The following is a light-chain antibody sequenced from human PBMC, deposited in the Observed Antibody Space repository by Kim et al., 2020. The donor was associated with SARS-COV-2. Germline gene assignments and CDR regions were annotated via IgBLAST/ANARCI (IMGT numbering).Light chain of an antibody. CDR1: ALPKQY. J-gene: IGLJ2*01. CDR3: QSADSSGTYGV. CDR2: KDS. Sequence: SPGQTARINCSGDALPKQYAYWYQQKPGQAPVLVIYKDSERPSGIPERFSGSSSGTTVTLTISGVQAEDEADYYCQSADSSGTYGVFGGGTKLTVL. V-gene: IGLV3-25*03.